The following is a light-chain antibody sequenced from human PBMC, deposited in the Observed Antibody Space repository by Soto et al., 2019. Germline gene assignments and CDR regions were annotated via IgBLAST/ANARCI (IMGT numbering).Light chain of an antibody. CDR3: QQRSVWPLT. J-gene: IGKJ4*01. CDR2: AAS. Sequence: EIVLTQSPGTLSLSPGERATLSCSASQSVSSSYLVWHQQKPGQAPRLLIYAASRRATGIPDRFSGSGSGTDFSLTISGLESEDFAVYYCQQRSVWPLTFGGGTKVDIK. V-gene: IGKV3D-20*02. CDR1: QSVSSSY.